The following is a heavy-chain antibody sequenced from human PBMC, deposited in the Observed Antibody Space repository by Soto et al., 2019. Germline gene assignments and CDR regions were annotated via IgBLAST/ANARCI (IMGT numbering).Heavy chain of an antibody. D-gene: IGHD1-7*01. CDR1: GFTFSSYA. CDR2: ISYDGSNK. CDR3: ARDTGFITGTTSF. Sequence: PGGSLRLSCAASGFTFSSYAMHWVRQAPGKGLEWVAVISYDGSNKYYADSVKGRFTISRDNSKNTLYLQMNSLRAEDTAVYYCARDTGFITGTTSFWGQGTLVTVSS. J-gene: IGHJ4*02. V-gene: IGHV3-30-3*01.